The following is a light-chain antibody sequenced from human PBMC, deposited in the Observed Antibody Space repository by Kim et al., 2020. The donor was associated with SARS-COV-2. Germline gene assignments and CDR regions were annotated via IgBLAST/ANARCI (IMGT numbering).Light chain of an antibody. CDR1: NIGDYR. CDR3: QVWHSGGDRVV. Sequence: PGKTASITCGGDNIGDYRVHWYQQKPGQAPVLLIHSDTDRPSGIPQRFSGSNSGTTATLTIRRIEAGDEADYYCQVWHSGGDRVVFGGGTQLTVL. CDR2: SDT. V-gene: IGLV3-21*04. J-gene: IGLJ2*01.